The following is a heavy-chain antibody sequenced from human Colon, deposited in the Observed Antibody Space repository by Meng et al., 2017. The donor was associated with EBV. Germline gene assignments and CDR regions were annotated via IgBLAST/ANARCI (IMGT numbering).Heavy chain of an antibody. CDR1: GGSMSSGDYF. J-gene: IGHJ5*02. V-gene: IGHV4-30-4*01. CDR2: IYYSGNT. Sequence: QVPVQESGPGLVTPSXXXXXXCTVSGGSMSSGDYFWNWIRQPPGKGLEWIGYIYYSGNTYYNPSLKSRVTISIDTSKNQFSLKLSSVTAADTAVYYCARAEYYNWFDPWGQGTLVTVSS. CDR3: ARAEYYNWFDP. D-gene: IGHD1-14*01.